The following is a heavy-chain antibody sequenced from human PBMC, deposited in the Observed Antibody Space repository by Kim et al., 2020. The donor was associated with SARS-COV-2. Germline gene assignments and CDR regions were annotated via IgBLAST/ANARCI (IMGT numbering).Heavy chain of an antibody. CDR3: ARLFTGFGDRRADY. Sequence: SETLSLTCTVSGGSISSSSYYWGWIRQPPGKGLEWIGSIYYSGSTYYNPSLKSRVTISVDTSKNQFSLKLSSVTAADTAVYYCARLFTGFGDRRADYWGQGTLVTVSS. V-gene: IGHV4-39*01. CDR2: IYYSGST. D-gene: IGHD3-10*01. J-gene: IGHJ4*02. CDR1: GGSISSSSYY.